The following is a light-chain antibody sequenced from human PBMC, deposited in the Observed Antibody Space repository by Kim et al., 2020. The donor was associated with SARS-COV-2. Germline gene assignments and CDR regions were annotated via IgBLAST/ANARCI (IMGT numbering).Light chain of an antibody. CDR2: RNN. CDR3: AAWDASLSGWV. J-gene: IGLJ3*02. V-gene: IGLV1-47*01. CDR1: SSNIGSNY. Sequence: RVSISCSGSSSNIGSNYVYWFQQLPGTAPKLLIYRNNQRPSGVPDRFSGSKSGSSASLVISGLRSEEEADYFCAAWDASLSGWVFGGGTQLTVL.